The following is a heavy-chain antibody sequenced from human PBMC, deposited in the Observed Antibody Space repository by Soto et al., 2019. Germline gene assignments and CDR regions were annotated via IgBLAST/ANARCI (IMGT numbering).Heavy chain of an antibody. D-gene: IGHD3-22*01. J-gene: IGHJ4*02. CDR3: ASAMLTYYYDSSGHYGGYFDY. Sequence: QVQLVQSGAEVKKPGASVKVSCKASGYTFTSYGISWVRQAPGQGLEWMGWISAYNGNTNYAQKLQGRVTMTTDTSTSTAYMELRSLRSDDTAVYYCASAMLTYYYDSSGHYGGYFDYWGQGTLVTVSS. V-gene: IGHV1-18*01. CDR1: GYTFTSYG. CDR2: ISAYNGNT.